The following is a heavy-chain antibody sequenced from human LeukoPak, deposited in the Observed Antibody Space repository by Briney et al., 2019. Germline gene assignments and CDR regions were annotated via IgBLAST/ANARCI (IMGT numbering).Heavy chain of an antibody. CDR3: AYGQYYDYVWGSYPQMEDYFDY. D-gene: IGHD3-16*02. CDR1: GFNFNNAW. V-gene: IGHV3-15*01. CDR2: IKSKTDGGTT. J-gene: IGHJ4*02. Sequence: GGSLRLSCAASGFNFNNAWMSWVRQAPGKGLEWVGRIKSKTDGGTTDYAAPVKGRFTISRDDSKNTLYLQMNSLRAEDTAVYYCAYGQYYDYVWGSYPQMEDYFDYWGQGTLVTVSS.